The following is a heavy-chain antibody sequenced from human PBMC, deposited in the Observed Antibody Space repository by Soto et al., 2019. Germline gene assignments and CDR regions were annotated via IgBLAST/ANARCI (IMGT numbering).Heavy chain of an antibody. J-gene: IGHJ4*02. D-gene: IGHD2-15*01. CDR2: IYYSGST. Sequence: PSETLSLTCTVSGGSISSYYWSWIRQPPGKGLEWIGYIYYSGSTYYNPSLKSRVTISVDTSKNQFSLNLSSVTAADTAVYYCARRWGRSFDYWGQGTLVTVSS. V-gene: IGHV4-59*08. CDR3: ARRWGRSFDY. CDR1: GGSISSYY.